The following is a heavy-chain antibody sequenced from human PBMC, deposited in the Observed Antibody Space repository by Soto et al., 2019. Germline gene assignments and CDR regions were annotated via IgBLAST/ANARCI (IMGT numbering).Heavy chain of an antibody. J-gene: IGHJ4*02. CDR1: GFAFRSYA. Sequence: QVQLVESGGGVVQPGRSLRRSCEASGFAFRSYAVHWVRQAPGKGLDWVALISYDGSNVYYADSVKGRFTISRDNSKNTLYLQMNSLRAEDTAVYYCASRRGFGTYYFAYWGQGTLVTVSS. D-gene: IGHD1-7*01. V-gene: IGHV3-30*14. CDR2: ISYDGSNV. CDR3: ASRRGFGTYYFAY.